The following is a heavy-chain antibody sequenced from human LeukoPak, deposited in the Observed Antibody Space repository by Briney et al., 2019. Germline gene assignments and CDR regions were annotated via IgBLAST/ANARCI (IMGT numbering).Heavy chain of an antibody. CDR3: ARKKYYYDTSTYGWFDP. J-gene: IGHJ5*02. Sequence: GGSLRLSCAASGFTFSTYWMTWVRQAPGKGLEWVANINQNGSETYYVDSVKGRFTISRDNAKNSFYLQMNSLRVEDTAVYCCARKKYYYDTSTYGWFDPWGQGISVTVSS. CDR2: INQNGSET. D-gene: IGHD3-22*01. V-gene: IGHV3-7*01. CDR1: GFTFSTYW.